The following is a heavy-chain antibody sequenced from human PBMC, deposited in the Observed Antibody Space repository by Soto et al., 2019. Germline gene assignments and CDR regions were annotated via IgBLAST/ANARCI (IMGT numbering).Heavy chain of an antibody. J-gene: IGHJ4*02. D-gene: IGHD3-22*01. CDR3: ARERGALRRYDSSGYYYPPPTDY. CDR2: ISYDGSNK. CDR1: GFTFSSYA. Sequence: GGSLRLSCAASGFTFSSYAMHWVRQAPGKGLEWVAVISYDGSNKYYADSVKGRFTISRDNSKNTLYLQMNSLRAEDTAVYYCARERGALRRYDSSGYYYPPPTDYWGQGTLVTVSS. V-gene: IGHV3-30-3*01.